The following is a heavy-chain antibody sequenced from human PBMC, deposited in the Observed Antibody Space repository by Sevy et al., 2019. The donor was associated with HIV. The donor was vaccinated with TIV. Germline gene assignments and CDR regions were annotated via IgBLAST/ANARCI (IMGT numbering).Heavy chain of an antibody. CDR2: ISGSGGST. Sequence: GGSLTLSCAASGFTFSSYAMSWVRQAPGKGLEWVSAISGSGGSTYYADSVKGRFTISRDNSKNTLYLQMNSLRAEDTAVYYCAKCYYGSGSYPDYWGQGTLVTISS. D-gene: IGHD3-10*01. J-gene: IGHJ4*02. CDR1: GFTFSSYA. CDR3: AKCYYGSGSYPDY. V-gene: IGHV3-23*01.